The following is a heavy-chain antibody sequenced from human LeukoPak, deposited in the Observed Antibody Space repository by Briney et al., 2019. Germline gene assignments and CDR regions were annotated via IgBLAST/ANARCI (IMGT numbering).Heavy chain of an antibody. V-gene: IGHV4-59*01. CDR3: ARSVEGYCSGGSCYSYYYYMDV. D-gene: IGHD2-15*01. CDR1: GGSISSDY. J-gene: IGHJ6*03. CDR2: IYYSGST. Sequence: PSETLSLTCTVSGGSISSDYWSWIRQPPGKGLEWIGYIYYSGSTNYNPSLEGRVTISVDTSKNQFSLKLSSVTAADTAVYYCARSVEGYCSGGSCYSYYYYMDVWGKGTTVTVSS.